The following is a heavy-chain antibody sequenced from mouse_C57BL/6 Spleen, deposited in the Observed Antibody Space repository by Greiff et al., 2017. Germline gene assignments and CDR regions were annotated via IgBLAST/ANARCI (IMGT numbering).Heavy chain of an antibody. D-gene: IGHD1-1*01. CDR3: AREGYYGSSKAFAY. Sequence: QVQLQQSGPELVKPGASVKMSCKASGYTFTSYWITWVKQRPGQGLEWIGDIYPGSGSTNYNEKFKGKATLTVDTSSSTAYMQLSSLTSEDSAVYYCAREGYYGSSKAFAYWGQGTLVTVSA. CDR1: GYTFTSYW. V-gene: IGHV1-55*01. CDR2: IYPGSGST. J-gene: IGHJ3*01.